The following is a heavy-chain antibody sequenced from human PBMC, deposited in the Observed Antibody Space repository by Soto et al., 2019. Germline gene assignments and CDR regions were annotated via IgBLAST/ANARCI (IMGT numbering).Heavy chain of an antibody. V-gene: IGHV3-33*01. CDR1: GFTFSSYG. D-gene: IGHD3-22*01. Sequence: GGTLRLSCAASGFTFSSYGMHWVRQAPGKGLEWVAVIWYAGSNKYYADSVKGRFSISRDNSKNTLYLQMNSLRAEDTAVYYGARDHWITMIVVVPSHGMDVWGQGTTVTVSS. CDR2: IWYAGSNK. CDR3: ARDHWITMIVVVPSHGMDV. J-gene: IGHJ6*02.